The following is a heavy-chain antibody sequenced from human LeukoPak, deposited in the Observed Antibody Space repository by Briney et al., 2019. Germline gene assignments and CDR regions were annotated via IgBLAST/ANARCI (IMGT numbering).Heavy chain of an antibody. J-gene: IGHJ4*02. CDR1: GFTFSSYA. CDR3: ARDQMEGGGDY. D-gene: IGHD1-26*01. Sequence: GGSLRLSCAASGFTFSSYAMHWVRQAPGKGLEYVSAISSNGGSAYYANSVKGRFTISRDNSKNTLYLQMGSLRAEDMAVYYCARDQMEGGGDYWGQGTLVTVSS. V-gene: IGHV3-64*01. CDR2: ISSNGGSA.